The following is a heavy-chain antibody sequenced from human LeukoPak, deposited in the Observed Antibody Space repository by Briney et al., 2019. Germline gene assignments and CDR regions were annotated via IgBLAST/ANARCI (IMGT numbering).Heavy chain of an antibody. CDR3: AKDANFRVPGED. V-gene: IGHV3-30*02. J-gene: IGHJ4*02. CDR1: GFTFSSYG. Sequence: PGRSLRLSCAASGFTFSSYGMHWVRQAPGKGLEWVAFIRYDASNKYYVDSVRGRFTISRDNSKNTLYLHMDSLRAEDTAVYYCAKDANFRVPGEDWGQGTLVTVSS. CDR2: IRYDASNK. D-gene: IGHD3-10*01.